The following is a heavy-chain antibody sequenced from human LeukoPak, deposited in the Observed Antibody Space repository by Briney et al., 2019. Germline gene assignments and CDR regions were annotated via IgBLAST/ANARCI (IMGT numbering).Heavy chain of an antibody. D-gene: IGHD6-19*01. CDR2: ISGSGGNT. Sequence: GGSLRLSCAASGFTFNNYAMNWVRQAPGKGLEWVSSISGSGGNTYYADSVKGRFTISRDNSKNTLYLQMNSLRAEDTAVYYCAKPEYSSGWGTPLDYWGQGTLVTVSS. CDR1: GFTFNNYA. CDR3: AKPEYSSGWGTPLDY. J-gene: IGHJ4*02. V-gene: IGHV3-23*01.